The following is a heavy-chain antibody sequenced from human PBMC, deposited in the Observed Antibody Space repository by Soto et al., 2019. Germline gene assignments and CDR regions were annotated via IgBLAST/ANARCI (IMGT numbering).Heavy chain of an antibody. CDR1: GFTFSNAW. D-gene: IGHD3-9*01. J-gene: IGHJ4*02. CDR3: TTDYDILTGYYTFFDY. V-gene: IGHV3-15*01. Sequence: GGSLRLSCAASGFTFSNAWMSWVRQAPGKGLEWVGRIKSKTDGGTTDYAAPVKGRFTISRDDSKNTLYLRMNSLKTEDTAVYYCTTDYDILTGYYTFFDYWGQGTLVTVSS. CDR2: IKSKTDGGTT.